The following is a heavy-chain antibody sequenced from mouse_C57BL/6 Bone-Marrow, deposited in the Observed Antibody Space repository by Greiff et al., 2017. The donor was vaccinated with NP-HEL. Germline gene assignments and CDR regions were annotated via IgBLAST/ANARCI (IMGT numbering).Heavy chain of an antibody. V-gene: IGHV1-42*01. CDR3: ARPPVGSSPAWFAY. CDR1: GYSFTGYY. J-gene: IGHJ3*01. Sequence: EVQLQQSGPELVKPGASVKISCKASGYSFTGYYMNWVKQSPEKSLEWIGEINPSTGGTTYNQKFKAKATLTVDKSSSTAYMQLKSLTSEDSAVYYCARPPVGSSPAWFAYWGEGTLVTVSA. D-gene: IGHD1-1*01. CDR2: INPSTGGT.